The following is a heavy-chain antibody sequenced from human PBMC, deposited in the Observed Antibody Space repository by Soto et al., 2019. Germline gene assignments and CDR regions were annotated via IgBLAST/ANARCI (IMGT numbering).Heavy chain of an antibody. Sequence: TSETLSLTCTVSGGSISSGGYYWSWIRQHPGKGLEWIGYIYYSGSTYYNPSLKSRVTISVDTSKNQFSLKLSSVTAADTAVYYCARGGPGGYYYYYYGMDVWGQGTTVTVSS. J-gene: IGHJ6*02. CDR3: ARGGPGGYYYYYYGMDV. CDR1: GGSISSGGYY. D-gene: IGHD3-10*01. V-gene: IGHV4-31*03. CDR2: IYYSGST.